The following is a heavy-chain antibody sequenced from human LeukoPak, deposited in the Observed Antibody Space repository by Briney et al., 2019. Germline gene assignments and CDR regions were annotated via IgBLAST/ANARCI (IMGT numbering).Heavy chain of an antibody. Sequence: ASVKVSCKASGYTFTSYYMHWVRQAPGQGLEWMGIINPSGGSTSYAQKFQGRVTMTRDMSTSTVYMELSSLRSEDTAVYYCARDPSAATEYPNYFDYWGQGTLVTVSS. CDR1: GYTFTSYY. V-gene: IGHV1-46*01. D-gene: IGHD2-2*02. J-gene: IGHJ4*02. CDR3: ARDPSAATEYPNYFDY. CDR2: INPSGGST.